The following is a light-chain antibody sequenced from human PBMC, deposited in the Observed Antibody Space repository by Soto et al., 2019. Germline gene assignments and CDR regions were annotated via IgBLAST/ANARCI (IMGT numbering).Light chain of an antibody. Sequence: QSVLTQPASVSGSPGQSITISCTGTSSDVGSYNLVSWYQQHPGKAPKLMIYDVSNRPSGVSNRFSGSKSGNTASLTISGLQAEDEADYYCSSYTSSNTVVFGGGTKLTVL. CDR2: DVS. CDR3: SSYTSSNTVV. V-gene: IGLV2-14*02. J-gene: IGLJ2*01. CDR1: SSDVGSYNL.